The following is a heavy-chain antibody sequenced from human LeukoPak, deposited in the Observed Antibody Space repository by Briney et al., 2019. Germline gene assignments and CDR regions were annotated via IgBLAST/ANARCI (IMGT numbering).Heavy chain of an antibody. CDR3: ARGSSGWYRKSGDY. Sequence: GGSLRLSCAASGFTFSSYAMSWVRQAPGKGLEWVSYISSSGSTIYYADSVKGRLTISRDNAKNSLYLQMNSLRAEDTAVYYCARGSSGWYRKSGDYWGQGTLVTVSS. CDR1: GFTFSSYA. V-gene: IGHV3-48*03. D-gene: IGHD6-19*01. J-gene: IGHJ4*02. CDR2: ISSSGSTI.